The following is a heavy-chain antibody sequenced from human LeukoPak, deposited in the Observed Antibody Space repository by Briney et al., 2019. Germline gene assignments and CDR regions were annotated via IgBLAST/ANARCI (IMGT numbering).Heavy chain of an antibody. Sequence: ASVKVSCKASGGTFSSYAISWVRQAPGQGLEWMGGIIPIFGTANYAQKFQGRVTITADKSTSTAYMELSSLRAEDTAVYYCAKVSREVRGVIGSLSDYWGQGTLVTVSS. J-gene: IGHJ4*02. CDR1: GGTFSSYA. CDR3: AKVSREVRGVIGSLSDY. CDR2: IIPIFGTA. D-gene: IGHD3-10*01. V-gene: IGHV1-69*06.